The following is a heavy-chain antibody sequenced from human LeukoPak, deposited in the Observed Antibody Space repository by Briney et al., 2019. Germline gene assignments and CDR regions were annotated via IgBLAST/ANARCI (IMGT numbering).Heavy chain of an antibody. D-gene: IGHD6-13*01. Sequence: SETLSLTCTVSGGSISSSSHYWGWIRQPPGKGLEWIGSIYYSGTTYYNPSLKRRVTISVDTSKNQFSLKLSSVTAADTAVYYCARAQQLGAFDIWGQGTMVTVSS. CDR3: ARAQQLGAFDI. CDR2: IYYSGTT. J-gene: IGHJ3*02. CDR1: GGSISSSSHY. V-gene: IGHV4-39*07.